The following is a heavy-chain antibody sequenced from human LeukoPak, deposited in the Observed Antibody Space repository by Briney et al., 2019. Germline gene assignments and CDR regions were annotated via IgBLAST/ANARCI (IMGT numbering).Heavy chain of an antibody. D-gene: IGHD3-22*01. CDR2: IYKCGTH. Sequence: GGSLRLSCAASGFSVRTNYMSWVRQAPGKGLEWVSVIYKCGTHRYADSVKGRFTISRDNSRDTLHLQMNSLRVDDTAVYYCVRAVHHLFYSDSSGYYGDAFDVWGQGTVVPVSS. CDR3: VRAVHHLFYSDSSGYYGDAFDV. J-gene: IGHJ3*01. V-gene: IGHV3-53*01. CDR1: GFSVRTNY.